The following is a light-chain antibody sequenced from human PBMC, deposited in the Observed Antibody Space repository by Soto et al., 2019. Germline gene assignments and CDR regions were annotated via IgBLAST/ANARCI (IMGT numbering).Light chain of an antibody. V-gene: IGKV1-39*01. CDR1: QSISSY. CDR2: AAS. CDR3: QHYNSYSGA. Sequence: DIQMTQSPSSQSASVGDRVTITCRASQSISSYLNWYQQKPGKAPKLLIYAASSLQSGVPSRFSGSGSGTEFTLTISSLQPDDFATYYCQHYNSYSGAFGQGTKVDIK. J-gene: IGKJ1*01.